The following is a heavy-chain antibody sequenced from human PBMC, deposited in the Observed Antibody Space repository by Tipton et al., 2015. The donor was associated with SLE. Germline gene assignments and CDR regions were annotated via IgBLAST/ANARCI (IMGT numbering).Heavy chain of an antibody. CDR1: GFTFSSYG. V-gene: IGHV3-33*01. CDR2: IWYDGSNK. J-gene: IGHJ6*02. Sequence: SLRLSCAASGFTFSSYGMHWVRQAPGKGLEWVAVIWYDGSNKYYADSVKGRFTISRDNSKNTLYLQMNSLRAEDTAVYYCARGGDFWSGIDEGGMDVWGQGTTVTVSS. D-gene: IGHD3-3*01. CDR3: ARGGDFWSGIDEGGMDV.